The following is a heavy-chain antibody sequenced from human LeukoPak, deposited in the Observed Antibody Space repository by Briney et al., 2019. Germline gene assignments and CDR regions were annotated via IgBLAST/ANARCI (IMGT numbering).Heavy chain of an antibody. J-gene: IGHJ6*02. D-gene: IGHD3-16*01. Sequence: GGSLRLSCAVSGLTFDDYAMSWVRQAPGRGLEWVSAISESGGNTYYTPSAKGRFTIYRDNSKNTQYLQMNSLGAEDTAVYYCATSWGPDTSAFRWGRDGMDVWGQGTTVIVSS. CDR3: ATSWGPDTSAFRWGRDGMDV. V-gene: IGHV3-23*01. CDR1: GLTFDDYA. CDR2: ISESGGNT.